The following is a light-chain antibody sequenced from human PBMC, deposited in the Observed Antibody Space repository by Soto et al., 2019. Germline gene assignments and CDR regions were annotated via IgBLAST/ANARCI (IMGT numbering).Light chain of an antibody. CDR3: SSYRSSTTFV. V-gene: IGLV2-14*01. CDR1: SSDVGAYNY. CDR2: EVR. Sequence: QSVLTQPASVSGSPGQSITISCTGTSSDVGAYNYVSWYQQYPGKAPKVIIFEVRNRPSGVSNRFSGSKSGDTASLTISGLQAEDEADYYCSSYRSSTTFVFGTGTKVTVL. J-gene: IGLJ1*01.